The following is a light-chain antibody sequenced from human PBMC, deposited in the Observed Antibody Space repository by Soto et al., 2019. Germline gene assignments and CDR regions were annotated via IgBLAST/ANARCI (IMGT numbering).Light chain of an antibody. Sequence: QSVLTQPPSVSGAPGQRVTISCTGGRSNIGADYDVHWYRQLPGTAPKLLIYGNSNRPSGVPDRFSASKSGTSASLAISGLQAEDEADYSCQSYDSRLSGAGVFGGGTKLTVL. CDR1: RSNIGADYD. J-gene: IGLJ3*02. CDR3: QSYDSRLSGAGV. CDR2: GNS. V-gene: IGLV1-40*01.